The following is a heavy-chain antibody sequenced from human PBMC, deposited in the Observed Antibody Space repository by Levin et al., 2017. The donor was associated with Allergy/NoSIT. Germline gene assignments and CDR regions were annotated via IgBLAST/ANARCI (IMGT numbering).Heavy chain of an antibody. D-gene: IGHD3-16*01. CDR2: INHSGDT. CDR1: GGSFSVHY. Sequence: SQTLSLTCAAYGGSFSVHYWSWIRQPPGKGLEWIGEINHSGDTNYNPSLKSRVTISVDMSKSQFSLKLGSVTAADTAVYYCARGLGGINYDYYYMDVWGKGTTVTVSS. CDR3: ARGLGGINYDYYYMDV. V-gene: IGHV4-34*01. J-gene: IGHJ6*03.